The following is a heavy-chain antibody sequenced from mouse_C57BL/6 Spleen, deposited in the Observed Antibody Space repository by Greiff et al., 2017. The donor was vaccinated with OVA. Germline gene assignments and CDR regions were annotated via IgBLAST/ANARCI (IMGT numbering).Heavy chain of an antibody. CDR2: IYPGDGDT. J-gene: IGHJ2*01. Sequence: QVQLQQSGAELVKPGASVKISCKASGYAFSSYWMNWVKQRPGKGLEWIGQIYPGDGDTNYNGKFKGKATLTADKSSSTAYMQLSSLTSEDSAVYFCARGDSGSSYFDYWGQGTTLTVSS. D-gene: IGHD1-1*01. CDR1: GYAFSSYW. CDR3: ARGDSGSSYFDY. V-gene: IGHV1-80*01.